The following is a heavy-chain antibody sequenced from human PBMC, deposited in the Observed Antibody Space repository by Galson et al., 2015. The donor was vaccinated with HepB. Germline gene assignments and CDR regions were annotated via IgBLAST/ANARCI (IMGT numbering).Heavy chain of an antibody. CDR2: ISWNSGSI. D-gene: IGHD7-27*01. V-gene: IGHV3-9*01. CDR1: GFTFDDYA. Sequence: SLRLPCAASGFTFDDYAMHWVRHAPGKGLEWVSGISWNSGSIGYADSVKGRFTISRDNAKNSLYLQMNSLRAEDTALYYCAKDTPLGRVTYAFDIWGQGTMVTVSS. CDR3: AKDTPLGRVTYAFDI. J-gene: IGHJ3*02.